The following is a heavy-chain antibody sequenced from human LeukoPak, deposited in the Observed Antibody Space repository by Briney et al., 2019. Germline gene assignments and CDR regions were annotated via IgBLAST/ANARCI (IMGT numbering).Heavy chain of an antibody. J-gene: IGHJ4*02. V-gene: IGHV3-23*01. CDR2: ITDSGGDT. Sequence: PRGSLRLSCAASVFTFSDYAMSWVRQAPGKGLEWFSAITDSGGDTYHADSVKGRFTISRENSKNTLSLQMNSLRVEDTAVYYCVKGSSSSRPYYFDYWGQGTLVTVSS. D-gene: IGHD3-3*01. CDR3: VKGSSSSRPYYFDY. CDR1: VFTFSDYA.